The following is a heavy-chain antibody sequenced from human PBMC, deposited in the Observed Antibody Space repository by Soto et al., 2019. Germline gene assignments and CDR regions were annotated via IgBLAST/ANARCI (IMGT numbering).Heavy chain of an antibody. J-gene: IGHJ6*02. V-gene: IGHV3-30-3*01. CDR1: GFTFSSYA. CDR2: ISYDGSNK. Sequence: PGGSLRLSCAASGFTFSSYAMHWVRQAPGKGLEWVAVISYDGSNKYYADSVKGRFTISRDNSKNTLYLQMNSLRAEDTAVYYCARAVGERYYYYYYGMDVWGQGTTVTVSS. CDR3: ARAVGERYYYYYYGMDV.